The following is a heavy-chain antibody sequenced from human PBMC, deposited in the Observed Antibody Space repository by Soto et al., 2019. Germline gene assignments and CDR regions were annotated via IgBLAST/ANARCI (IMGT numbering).Heavy chain of an antibody. CDR2: ISYDGSNK. V-gene: IGHV3-30*18. J-gene: IGHJ4*02. D-gene: IGHD2-15*01. Sequence: QVQLVESGGGVVQPGRSLRLSCAASGFTFSSYGMHWVRQAPGKGLEWVAVISYDGSNKYYADSVKGRFTISRDNSKNTLYLQMNSLRAEDTVVYYCAKPRQITSTLLSYFDYWGQGTLVTVSS. CDR3: AKPRQITSTLLSYFDY. CDR1: GFTFSSYG.